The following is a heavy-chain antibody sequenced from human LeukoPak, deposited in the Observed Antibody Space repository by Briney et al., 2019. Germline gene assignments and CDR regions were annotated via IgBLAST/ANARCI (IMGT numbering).Heavy chain of an antibody. Sequence: ASVKVSCKASGYTFTGYYMHWVRQAPGQGLEWMGRINPNSGGTNYAQKFQGRVTMTRDTSISTAYMELSSLRSEDTAVYYCARDRDYDFDYWGQGTLVTVSS. V-gene: IGHV1-2*06. J-gene: IGHJ4*02. CDR1: GYTFTGYY. CDR2: INPNSGGT. CDR3: ARDRDYDFDY. D-gene: IGHD4-17*01.